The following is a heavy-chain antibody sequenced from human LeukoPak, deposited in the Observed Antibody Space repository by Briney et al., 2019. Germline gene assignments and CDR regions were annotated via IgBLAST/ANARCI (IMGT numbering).Heavy chain of an antibody. CDR1: GGPISSRGYY. CDR3: ARVPVGYYLLTGYYDGDY. V-gene: IGHV4-31*03. J-gene: IGHJ4*02. CDR2: IYYSGST. Sequence: SETLPLTCTVSGGPISSRGYYWTWIPQHPGKGLEWIGYIYYSGSTYYNPSLKSRVTIPVDTSKNQISLKLSSVTAADTAVYYCARVPVGYYLLTGYYDGDYWGQGTLVTVSS. D-gene: IGHD3-9*01.